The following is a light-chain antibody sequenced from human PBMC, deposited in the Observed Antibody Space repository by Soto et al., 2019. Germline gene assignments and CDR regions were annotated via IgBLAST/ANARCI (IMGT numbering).Light chain of an antibody. CDR3: QQYNSYSYT. Sequence: DIQMTQSPSTLSASVGDRVTITCRASQSVSSWLAWYQQKPGKAPNLLIYKASSLESGVTSRFSGSGSGTEFTLTISSLQPDDFATYYCQQYNSYSYTFGQGTKLAIK. J-gene: IGKJ2*01. CDR1: QSVSSW. V-gene: IGKV1-5*03. CDR2: KAS.